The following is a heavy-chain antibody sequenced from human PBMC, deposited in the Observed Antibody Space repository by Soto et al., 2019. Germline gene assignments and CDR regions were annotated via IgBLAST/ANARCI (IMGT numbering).Heavy chain of an antibody. CDR1: GGSFSGYY. J-gene: IGHJ4*02. CDR2: INHSGST. V-gene: IGHV4-34*01. D-gene: IGHD6-13*01. CDR3: ARGRSKTGPGTRGIAAAGRHLDY. Sequence: SETLSLTCAVYGGSFSGYYWSWIRQPPGKGLEWIGEINHSGSTNYNPSLKSRVTISVDTSKNQFSLKLSSVTAADTAVYYCARGRSKTGPGTRGIAAAGRHLDYWGQGTLVTVSS.